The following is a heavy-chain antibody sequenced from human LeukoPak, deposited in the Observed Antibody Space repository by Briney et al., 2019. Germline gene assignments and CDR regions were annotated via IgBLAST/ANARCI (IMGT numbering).Heavy chain of an antibody. V-gene: IGHV1-8*03. J-gene: IGHJ6*03. CDR1: GYTFTSYD. CDR3: ARAPKLGYCSSTSCFYYYYYMDV. D-gene: IGHD2-2*01. Sequence: ASVKVSCKASGYTFTSYDINWVRQATGQGLEWMGWINPNSGITDYAQKFQGRVTITRNTSISTAYMELSSLRSEDTAVYYCARAPKLGYCSSTSCFYYYYYMDVWGKGTTVTVSS. CDR2: INPNSGIT.